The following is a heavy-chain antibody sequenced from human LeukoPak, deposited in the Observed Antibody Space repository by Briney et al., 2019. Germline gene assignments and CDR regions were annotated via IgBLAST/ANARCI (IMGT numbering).Heavy chain of an antibody. D-gene: IGHD3-10*01. Sequence: SETLSLTCTVSGYSISSGHYWGWIRQPPGKGLEWIGSMYHSGSTYYNPSLKSRVTISVDTSKNQFSLRLSSVTAADTAVYYCAREFWNYRSGNLQAFDIWGQGTLVTVSS. CDR2: MYHSGST. CDR1: GYSISSGHY. CDR3: AREFWNYRSGNLQAFDI. J-gene: IGHJ3*02. V-gene: IGHV4-38-2*02.